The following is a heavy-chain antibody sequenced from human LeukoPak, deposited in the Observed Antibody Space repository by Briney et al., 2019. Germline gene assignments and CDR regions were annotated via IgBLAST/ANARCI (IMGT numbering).Heavy chain of an antibody. CDR1: GFTFSSYS. D-gene: IGHD1-26*01. V-gene: IGHV3-21*01. CDR2: ISSSSSYI. CDR3: AKDIGRVGATPVDV. Sequence: GGSLRLSCAASGFTFSSYSMNWVRQAPGKGLEWVSSISSSSSYIYYADSVKGRFTISRDNAKNSLYLQMNSLRAEDTAVYFCAKDIGRVGATPVDVWGQGTTVTVSS. J-gene: IGHJ6*02.